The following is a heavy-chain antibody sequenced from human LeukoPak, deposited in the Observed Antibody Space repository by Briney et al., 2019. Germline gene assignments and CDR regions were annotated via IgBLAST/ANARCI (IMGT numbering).Heavy chain of an antibody. Sequence: ASVKVSCKVSGYTLTELSMHWVRQAPGKGLEWMGGFDPEDGETIYAQKFQGRVTMTEDTSTDTAYMELSSLRSEDTAVYYCARTVLRYCSSTSCPADAFDIWGQGTMVTVSS. J-gene: IGHJ3*02. CDR3: ARTVLRYCSSTSCPADAFDI. D-gene: IGHD2-2*01. V-gene: IGHV1-24*01. CDR2: FDPEDGET. CDR1: GYTLTELS.